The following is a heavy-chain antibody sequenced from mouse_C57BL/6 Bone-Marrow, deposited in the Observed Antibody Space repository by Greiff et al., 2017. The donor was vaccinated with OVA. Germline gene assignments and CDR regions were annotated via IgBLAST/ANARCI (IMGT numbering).Heavy chain of an antibody. CDR3: ARRDCYFDY. V-gene: IGHV1-81*01. Sequence: VQLQQSGAELARPGASVKLSCKASGYTFTSYGISWVKQRTGQGLEWIGEIYPRSGNTYYTEKFKGKATLTADKSSSTAYMELRSLTSEDSAVYFFARRDCYFDYWGQGTTLTVSS. D-gene: IGHD3-3*01. CDR1: GYTFTSYG. CDR2: IYPRSGNT. J-gene: IGHJ2*01.